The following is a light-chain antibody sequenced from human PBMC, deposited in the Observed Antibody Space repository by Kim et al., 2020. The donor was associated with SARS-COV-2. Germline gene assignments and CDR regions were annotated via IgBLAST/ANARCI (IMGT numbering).Light chain of an antibody. Sequence: QTPTLTVTGNNDNVGRQGAAWLQQHQGHPPKVLSDRNNNRRSGISERFSASRSGNTASLIITGLQSEDEADYYCSAWDISLNAVVFGGGTQLTVL. CDR2: RNN. V-gene: IGLV10-54*01. CDR3: SAWDISLNAVV. J-gene: IGLJ3*02. CDR1: NDNVGRQG.